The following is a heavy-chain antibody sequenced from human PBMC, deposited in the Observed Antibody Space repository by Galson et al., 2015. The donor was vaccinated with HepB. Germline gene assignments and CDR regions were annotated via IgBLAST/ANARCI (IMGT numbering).Heavy chain of an antibody. D-gene: IGHD5-18*01. CDR3: ARDGGRGYTNGYFDY. CDR1: GFTFSSHG. V-gene: IGHV3-33*01. CDR2: IWYDDTYK. Sequence: SLRLSCATSGFTFSSHGMHWVRQAPGKGLEWVAVIWYDDTYKYYTESVKGRFTISRDSAKNTLSLQMNSLRVEDTAVYYCARDGGRGYTNGYFDYGGRGTLVTVSS. J-gene: IGHJ4*02.